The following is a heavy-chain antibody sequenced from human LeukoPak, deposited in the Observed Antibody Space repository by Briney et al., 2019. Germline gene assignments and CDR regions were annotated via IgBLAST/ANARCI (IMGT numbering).Heavy chain of an antibody. Sequence: PGGSLRLSCAASGFTFSSYAMSWVRQAPGKGPEWVSAISGSGGSTYHADSVKGRFTISRDNSKNTLYLQMNSLRVEDTAVYYCAKGSSDWSGPTGVFDYWGQGTLVTGSS. J-gene: IGHJ4*02. D-gene: IGHD6-19*01. CDR1: GFTFSSYA. CDR2: ISGSGGST. V-gene: IGHV3-23*01. CDR3: AKGSSDWSGPTGVFDY.